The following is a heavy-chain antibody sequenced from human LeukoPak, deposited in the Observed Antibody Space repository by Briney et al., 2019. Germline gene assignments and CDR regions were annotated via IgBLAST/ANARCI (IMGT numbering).Heavy chain of an antibody. CDR1: GSTFSGLY. CDR3: ARKRYSSSWYTDWYFEL. J-gene: IGHJ2*01. CDR2: FCHSGRP. Sequence: NPPGILSLTRAIYGSTFSGLYWSWSRQPPGKGLELVGNFCHSGRPKYHTSLKSRVTISQDTSKKQFSLKMRPLNAADNGVYYCARKRYSSSWYTDWYFELWGRGTLVTVSS. D-gene: IGHD6-13*01. V-gene: IGHV4-34*01.